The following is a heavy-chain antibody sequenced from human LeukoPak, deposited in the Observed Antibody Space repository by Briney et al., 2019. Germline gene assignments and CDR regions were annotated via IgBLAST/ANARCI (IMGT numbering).Heavy chain of an antibody. CDR1: GFTFSSYA. CDR2: ISGSGGST. Sequence: GGSLRLSCAASGFTFSSYAISWVRQAPGKGLEWVSAISGSGGSTYYADSVKGRFTISRDNSKNTLYLQMNSLRAEDTAVYYCAKDASTYYDFWSGYYTPHHPYYFDYWGQGTLVTVSS. V-gene: IGHV3-23*01. J-gene: IGHJ4*02. D-gene: IGHD3-3*01. CDR3: AKDASTYYDFWSGYYTPHHPYYFDY.